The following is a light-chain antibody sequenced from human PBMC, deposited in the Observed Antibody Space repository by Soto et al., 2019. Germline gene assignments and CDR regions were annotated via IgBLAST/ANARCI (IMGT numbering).Light chain of an antibody. Sequence: DIQMTQSPPSLSASVGDRVTITCRASQSISNYLNWYQQKPGKPPKLLIYAASRLQSGVPSRFSGSGSGTDFTLTISSLQPEDFASYYCQQSASTWTFGQGTKVDIK. V-gene: IGKV1-39*01. CDR2: AAS. CDR3: QQSASTWT. CDR1: QSISNY. J-gene: IGKJ1*01.